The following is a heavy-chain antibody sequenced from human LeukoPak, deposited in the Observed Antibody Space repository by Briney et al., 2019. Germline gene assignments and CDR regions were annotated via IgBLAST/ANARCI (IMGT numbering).Heavy chain of an antibody. Sequence: PGGSLRLSCAASGFTFSSYSMNWVRQAPGMGLEWVSSISSYSSSIYYADSVTGRFTISRDNAENSLYLQMSSLRVEDTAVYYCARDRSVPAANAFDVWGQGTMVTVSS. CDR1: GFTFSSYS. CDR2: ISSYSSSI. V-gene: IGHV3-21*01. D-gene: IGHD2-2*01. CDR3: ARDRSVPAANAFDV. J-gene: IGHJ3*01.